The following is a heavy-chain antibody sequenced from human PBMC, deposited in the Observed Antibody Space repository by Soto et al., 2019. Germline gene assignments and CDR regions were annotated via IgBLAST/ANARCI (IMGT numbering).Heavy chain of an antibody. J-gene: IGHJ4*02. Sequence: GGSLRLSCAASGFTFSSYGMHWVRQAPGKGLEWVAVISYDGSNKYYADSVKGRFTISRDNSKNTLYLQMNSLRAEDTAVYYCAKDWGTCSGRSCYHYWGPGTPVTVFS. V-gene: IGHV3-30*18. D-gene: IGHD2-15*01. CDR1: GFTFSSYG. CDR3: AKDWGTCSGRSCYHY. CDR2: ISYDGSNK.